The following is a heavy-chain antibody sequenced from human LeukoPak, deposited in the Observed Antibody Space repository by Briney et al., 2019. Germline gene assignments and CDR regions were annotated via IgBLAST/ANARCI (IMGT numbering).Heavy chain of an antibody. J-gene: IGHJ1*01. V-gene: IGHV3-23*01. CDR3: AQATAGRYEH. Sequence: GGSLRLSCAASGFTFSSYSMNWVRQAPGKGPEWVSAIGKSGETTYYADSVKGRFTISRDNSKNTLYLQLNSLRADDTAVFYCAQATAGRYEHWGQGTLVTVSS. D-gene: IGHD3-9*01. CDR2: IGKSGETT. CDR1: GFTFSSYS.